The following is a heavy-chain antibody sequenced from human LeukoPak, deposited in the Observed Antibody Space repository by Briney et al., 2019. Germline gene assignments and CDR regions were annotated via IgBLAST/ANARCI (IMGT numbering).Heavy chain of an antibody. D-gene: IGHD2-2*01. V-gene: IGHV3-23*01. CDR2: MSGSGGST. CDR1: GFTFSSYW. J-gene: IGHJ3*02. Sequence: GGSLRLSCAASGFTFSSYWMHWVRQAPGKGLEWVSAMSGSGGSTYYADSVKGRFTISRDNSKNTLYLQMNSLRAEDTAVYYCARDIVVVPAANDAFDIWGQGTMVTVSS. CDR3: ARDIVVVPAANDAFDI.